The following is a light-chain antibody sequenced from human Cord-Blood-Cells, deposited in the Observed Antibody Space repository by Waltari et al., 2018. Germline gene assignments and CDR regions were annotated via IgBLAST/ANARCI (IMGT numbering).Light chain of an antibody. CDR3: QQYNNWPRT. V-gene: IGKV3-15*01. J-gene: IGKJ1*01. CDR2: GAS. CDR1: QSVSSN. Sequence: EIVMTQSPATLSVSPGARATLSCRASQSVSSNLAWYQQKPGQAPRLLIYGASTRATGIPARFSGSGSGTEFTLTISSLQPEDFAVYYCQQYNNWPRTFGQGTKVEIK.